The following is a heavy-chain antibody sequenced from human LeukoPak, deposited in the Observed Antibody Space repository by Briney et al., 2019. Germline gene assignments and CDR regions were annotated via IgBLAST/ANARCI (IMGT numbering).Heavy chain of an antibody. V-gene: IGHV1-18*01. D-gene: IGHD3-22*01. CDR1: GCSFSTYD. J-gene: IGHJ4*02. Sequence: ASVKVSCKASGCSFSTYDISWVRQAPGQGLEWMGWINPYNGHTDYAQNFQGRVTITADKSTSTAYMELSSLRSEDTAVYYCARDRSNYYDSSGYDFDYWGQGTLVTVSS. CDR3: ARDRSNYYDSSGYDFDY. CDR2: INPYNGHT.